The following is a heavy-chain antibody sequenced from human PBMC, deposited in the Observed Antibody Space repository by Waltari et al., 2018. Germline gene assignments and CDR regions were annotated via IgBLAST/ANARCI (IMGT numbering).Heavy chain of an antibody. D-gene: IGHD3-3*01. V-gene: IGHV4-4*07. Sequence: QVQLLESGPGLVKPSETLSLTCTVSGDSISNHYWNWIRQPAGKGLEWIGRIHVRVTSRYNPSLKSRVTMSLDTAKNQFSLNLSSVTAADTAMYYCARDDFQSRFDSWGPGTLVIVSP. CDR2: IHVRVTS. CDR3: ARDDFQSRFDS. CDR1: GDSISNHY. J-gene: IGHJ5*01.